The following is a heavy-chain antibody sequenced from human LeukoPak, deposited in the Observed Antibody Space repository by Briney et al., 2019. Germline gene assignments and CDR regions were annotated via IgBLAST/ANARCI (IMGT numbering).Heavy chain of an antibody. CDR3: ARGDGYYDSSTASDY. J-gene: IGHJ4*02. Sequence: ASVKVSCKASGYTFTGYYMRWVRQAPGQGLEWMGWINPNSGGTNYAQKFQGRVTMTRDTSISTAYMELSRLRSDDTAVYYCARGDGYYDSSTASDYWGQGTLVTVSS. V-gene: IGHV1-2*02. D-gene: IGHD3-22*01. CDR1: GYTFTGYY. CDR2: INPNSGGT.